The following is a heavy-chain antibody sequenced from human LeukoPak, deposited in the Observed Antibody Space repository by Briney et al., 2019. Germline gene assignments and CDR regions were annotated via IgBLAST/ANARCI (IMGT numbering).Heavy chain of an antibody. CDR3: ARDPGMVAVAGTADY. CDR2: ITSSSGTI. V-gene: IGHV3-48*01. Sequence: GGSLRLSCAASGFTFSSYSMNWVRQAPGKGLEWVSYITSSSGTIYYADSVKGRFTISRDNAKKSLYLQMNSLRAEDTAVYYCARDPGMVAVAGTADYWGQGTLVTVSS. CDR1: GFTFSSYS. D-gene: IGHD6-19*01. J-gene: IGHJ4*02.